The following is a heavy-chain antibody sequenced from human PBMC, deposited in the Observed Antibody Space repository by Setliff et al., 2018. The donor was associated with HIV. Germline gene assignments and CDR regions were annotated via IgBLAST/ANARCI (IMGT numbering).Heavy chain of an antibody. CDR3: ATESSASFDKLYDYGMDV. CDR1: GHTLTELS. J-gene: IGHJ6*02. D-gene: IGHD3-22*01. CDR2: FDPEDGET. V-gene: IGHV1-24*01. Sequence: ASVKVSCKVSGHTLTELSIHWVRQAPGKGLEWMGGFDPEDGETIYAQKFEGRVTMTEDTSTEIAYMDLSSLRSEDTAVYYCATESSASFDKLYDYGMDVWGQGTTVTVSS.